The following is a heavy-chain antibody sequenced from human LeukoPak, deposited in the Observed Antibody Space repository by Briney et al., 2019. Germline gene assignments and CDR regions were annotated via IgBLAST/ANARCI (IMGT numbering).Heavy chain of an antibody. CDR3: TIYSGSFPDAFDI. CDR1: GFTFSGSA. Sequence: QPGGSLRLSCAASGFTFSGSAMHWVRQASGKGLEWVGHIRSKANSFATAYGVSVKGRFAISRDDSKNTAYLQMSSLRTEDTAVNYCTIYSGSFPDAFDIWGQGTMVTVSS. J-gene: IGHJ3*02. CDR2: IRSKANSFAT. V-gene: IGHV3-73*01. D-gene: IGHD1-26*01.